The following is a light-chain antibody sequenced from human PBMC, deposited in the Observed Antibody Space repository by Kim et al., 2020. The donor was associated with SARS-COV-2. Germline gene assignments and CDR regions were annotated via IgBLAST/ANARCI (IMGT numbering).Light chain of an antibody. CDR1: QSVSSN. J-gene: IGKJ2*01. V-gene: IGKV3-15*01. Sequence: SVSPEERATLSCRASQSVSSNLAWYQQKPGQAPRLLIYGAFTRATGIPARFSGSGSGTEFTLTINSLQSEDFAVYYCQQYKNWPYTFGQGTKLEI. CDR2: GAF. CDR3: QQYKNWPYT.